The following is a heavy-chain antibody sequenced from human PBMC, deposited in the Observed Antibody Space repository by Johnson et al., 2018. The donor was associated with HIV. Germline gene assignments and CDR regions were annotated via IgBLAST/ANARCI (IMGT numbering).Heavy chain of an antibody. CDR1: GFTFSDYY. V-gene: IGHV3-11*04. Sequence: QMQLMESGGGLVKPGGSLRLSCAASGFTFSDYYMIWIRQAPGKGLEWVSYISSSGSTIYYADSVKGRFTISRDNAKNSLYLQMNSLRAGDTAVYYCARIAARGAFDIWGQGTMVTVSS. CDR2: ISSSGSTI. CDR3: ARIAARGAFDI. J-gene: IGHJ3*02. D-gene: IGHD6-13*01.